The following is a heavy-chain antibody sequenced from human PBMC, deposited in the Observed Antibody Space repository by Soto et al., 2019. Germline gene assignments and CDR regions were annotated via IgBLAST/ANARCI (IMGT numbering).Heavy chain of an antibody. J-gene: IGHJ4*02. D-gene: IGHD6-19*01. CDR3: ARDQTLIAVDGTGEPTVPFDY. V-gene: IGHV3-30-3*01. CDR1: GFTFSSYA. Sequence: QVQLVESGGGVVQPGRSLRLSCAASGFTFSSYAMHWVRQAPGKGLEWVAVISYDGSNKYYADSVKGRFTISRDNSKNTLYGQMNSLRAEDTAVYYCARDQTLIAVDGTGEPTVPFDYWGQGTLVTVSS. CDR2: ISYDGSNK.